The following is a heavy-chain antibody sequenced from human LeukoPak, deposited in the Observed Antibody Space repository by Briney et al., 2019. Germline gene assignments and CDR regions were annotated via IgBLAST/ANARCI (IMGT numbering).Heavy chain of an antibody. CDR2: IYYSGST. CDR3: ARAVLSYCCGGSCPYFDY. CDR1: GGSISSSSYY. D-gene: IGHD2-15*01. V-gene: IGHV4-39*07. Sequence: PSETLSLTCTVSGGSISSSSYYWGWIRQPPGKGLEWIGSIYYSGSTYYNPSLKSRVTISVDTSKNQFSLKLSSLTAADTAVYYCARAVLSYCCGGSCPYFDYWGQGTLVTVSS. J-gene: IGHJ4*01.